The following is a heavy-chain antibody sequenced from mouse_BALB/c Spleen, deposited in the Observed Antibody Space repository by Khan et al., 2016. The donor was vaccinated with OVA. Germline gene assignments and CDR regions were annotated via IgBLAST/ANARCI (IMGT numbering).Heavy chain of an antibody. V-gene: IGHV3-2*02. CDR2: ISSSVSP. Sequence: EVQLQESGPGLVKPSQSLSLTCTVTGYSITSDYAWNWIRQFPGNKLEWMGYISSSVSPNYNPALKSRISISRDTSKNQFFLQLNSVTTEDTATYYCARDGSRYNYAMDYWGQGTSGTVSS. CDR3: ARDGSRYNYAMDY. J-gene: IGHJ4*01. D-gene: IGHD2-3*01. CDR1: GYSITSDYA.